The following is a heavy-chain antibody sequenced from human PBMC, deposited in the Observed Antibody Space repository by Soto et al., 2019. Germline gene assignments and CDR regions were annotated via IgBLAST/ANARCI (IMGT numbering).Heavy chain of an antibody. Sequence: GGSLRLSCAASGFTFSSYGMHWVRQAPGKGLEWVAVISYDGSNKYYADSVKGRFTISRDNSKNTLYLQMNSLRAEDTAVYYCAKDDIRGYSYGLGYFDYWGQGTLVTVSS. D-gene: IGHD5-18*01. CDR3: AKDDIRGYSYGLGYFDY. CDR2: ISYDGSNK. J-gene: IGHJ4*02. V-gene: IGHV3-30*18. CDR1: GFTFSSYG.